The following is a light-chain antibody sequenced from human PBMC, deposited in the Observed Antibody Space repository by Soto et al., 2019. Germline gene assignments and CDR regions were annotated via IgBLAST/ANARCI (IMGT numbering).Light chain of an antibody. V-gene: IGLV1-40*01. CDR3: QSYDSSLSGSSYV. J-gene: IGLJ1*01. CDR2: GNS. CDR1: SSNIGAGYD. Sequence: QSVLTQPPSVSGAPGQRVTISCTGSSSNIGAGYDVHWYQQLPGTAPKLLIYGNSNRPSGVPDRFSGSKSGTSASLAITGIQAEDEADYYGQSYDSSLSGSSYVFGTGTKLTVL.